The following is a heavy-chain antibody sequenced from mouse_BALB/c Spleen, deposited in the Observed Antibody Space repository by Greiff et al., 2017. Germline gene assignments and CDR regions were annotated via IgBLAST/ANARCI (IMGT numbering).Heavy chain of an antibody. CDR3: ARRGIPYLDY. CDR1: GFTFSSYT. CDR2: ISNGGGST. J-gene: IGHJ2*01. Sequence: EVQLVESGGGLVQPGGSLKLSCAASGFTFSSYTMSWVRQTPEKRLEWVAYISNGGGSTYYPDTVKGRFTISRDNAKNTLYLQMSSLKSEDTAMYYCARRGIPYLDYWDQGTTLTVSS. V-gene: IGHV5-12-2*01.